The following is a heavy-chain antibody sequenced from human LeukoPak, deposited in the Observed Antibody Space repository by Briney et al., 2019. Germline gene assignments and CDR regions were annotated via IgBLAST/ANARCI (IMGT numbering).Heavy chain of an antibody. J-gene: IGHJ4*02. CDR1: GFTFSSYA. D-gene: IGHD3-10*01. CDR2: ISSSGSTI. V-gene: IGHV3-48*04. Sequence: GGSLRLSCAASGFTFSSYAMSWVRQAPGKGLEWVSYISSSGSTIYYADSVKGRFTISRDNAKNSLYLQMNSLRAEDTAVYYCARPRTYYYGSGSYIYWGQGTLVTVSS. CDR3: ARPRTYYYGSGSYIY.